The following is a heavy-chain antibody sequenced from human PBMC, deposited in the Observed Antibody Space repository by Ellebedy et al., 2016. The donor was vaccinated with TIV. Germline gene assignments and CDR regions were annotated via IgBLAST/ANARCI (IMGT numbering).Heavy chain of an antibody. D-gene: IGHD3-10*01. J-gene: IGHJ4*02. CDR2: IYPGDSDT. CDR3: ARTVWFGELFDYFDY. V-gene: IGHV5-51*01. Sequence: KVSCXGSGYSFTSYWIGWVRQMPGKGLEWMGIIYPGDSDTRYSPSFQGQVTISADKSISTAYLQWSSLKASDTAMYYCARTVWFGELFDYFDYWGQGTLVTVSS. CDR1: GYSFTSYW.